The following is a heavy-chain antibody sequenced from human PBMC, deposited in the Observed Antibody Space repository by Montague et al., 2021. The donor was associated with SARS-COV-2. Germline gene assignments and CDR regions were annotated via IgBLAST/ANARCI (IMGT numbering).Heavy chain of an antibody. Sequence: SETLSLTCTVSGGSISSSSYYWGWIRQPPGKGLEWIGSIYYSGSTYYNSSLKSRVTISVDTSKNQFSLKLSSVTAADTAVYYCAGRVVVPAAIGHWYFDLWGRGILVTVSS. J-gene: IGHJ2*01. CDR3: AGRVVVPAAIGHWYFDL. V-gene: IGHV4-39*01. D-gene: IGHD2-2*02. CDR1: GGSISSSSYY. CDR2: IYYSGST.